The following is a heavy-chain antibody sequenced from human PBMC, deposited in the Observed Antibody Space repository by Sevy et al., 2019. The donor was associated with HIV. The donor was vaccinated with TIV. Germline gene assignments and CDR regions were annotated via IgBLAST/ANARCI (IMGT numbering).Heavy chain of an antibody. V-gene: IGHV4-59*01. CDR3: ARATGSYYYDSSGYYYFDY. CDR1: GGSISSYY. D-gene: IGHD3-22*01. Sequence: SETLSLTCTVSGGSISSYYWSWIRQPPGKGLEWIGYIYYSGSTNYNPSLKSRVTISVDTSKNQFSLKLSSVTAADTAVYYCARATGSYYYDSSGYYYFDYWGQRTLVTVSS. J-gene: IGHJ4*02. CDR2: IYYSGST.